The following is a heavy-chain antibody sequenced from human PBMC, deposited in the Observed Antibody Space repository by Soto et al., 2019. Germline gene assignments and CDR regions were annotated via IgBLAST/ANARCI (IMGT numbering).Heavy chain of an antibody. D-gene: IGHD2-15*01. CDR3: ARGPFTNLGYSSGGSCYGAFDI. V-gene: IGHV1-8*01. CDR1: GYTFTSYD. Sequence: QVQLVQSGAEEKKPGASVKVSCKASGYTFTSYDINWVRQATGQGLEWMGWMNPNSGNTGYAQKFQGRVTMTRNTSISTAYMELSSLRSEDTAVYYCARGPFTNLGYSSGGSCYGAFDIWGQGTMVTVSS. CDR2: MNPNSGNT. J-gene: IGHJ3*02.